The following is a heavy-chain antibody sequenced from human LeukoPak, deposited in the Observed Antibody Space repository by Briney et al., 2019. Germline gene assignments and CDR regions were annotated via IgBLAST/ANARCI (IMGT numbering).Heavy chain of an antibody. Sequence: GGSLRLSCAASGFTFSSNSMNWVRQAPGKGLEWVSYISTSSITIKYADAVKGRFTISRDNDKNSVYLQMNSLRADDTAVYYCARDMYYYDSSGYKSVGYWGQGTLVTVSS. CDR2: ISTSSITI. V-gene: IGHV3-48*01. J-gene: IGHJ4*02. D-gene: IGHD3-22*01. CDR1: GFTFSSNS. CDR3: ARDMYYYDSSGYKSVGY.